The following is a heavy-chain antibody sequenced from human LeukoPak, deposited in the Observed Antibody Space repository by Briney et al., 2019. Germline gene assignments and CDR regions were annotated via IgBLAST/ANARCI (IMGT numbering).Heavy chain of an antibody. CDR3: ARSYDSTGHYHDAFGI. CDR1: GGSISSGGYS. V-gene: IGHV4-30-2*01. CDR2: FYHSGST. Sequence: SQTLSLACAVSGGSISSGGYSWSWIRQPPGKGLEWIGYFYHSGSTYYNPSLKSRVTMSVDRPKNQFSLELNSVTAADTAVYYCARSYDSTGHYHDAFGIWGQGTMVTVSS. J-gene: IGHJ3*02. D-gene: IGHD3-22*01.